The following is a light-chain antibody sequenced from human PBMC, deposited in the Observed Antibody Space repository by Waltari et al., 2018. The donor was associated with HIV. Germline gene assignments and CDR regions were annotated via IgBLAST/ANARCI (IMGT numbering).Light chain of an antibody. CDR1: SSDVGGSNY. V-gene: IGLV2-8*01. CDR3: SSYAGSNTVV. J-gene: IGLJ2*01. Sequence: QSALTQPPSASGSPGQSVTIPCTGTSSDVGGSNYVSWYQQHPGKAPKLMIYEVSKRPSGVPDRFSGSKSGNMAALTVSGLQAEDEADYYCSSYAGSNTVVFGGGTKLTVL. CDR2: EVS.